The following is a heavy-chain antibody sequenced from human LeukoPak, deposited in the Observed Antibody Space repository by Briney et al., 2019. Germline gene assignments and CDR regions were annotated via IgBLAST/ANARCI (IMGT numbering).Heavy chain of an antibody. CDR3: ARDGGYDYYYGMDV. D-gene: IGHD2-15*01. V-gene: IGHV3-21*01. J-gene: IGHJ6*02. CDR1: GFTFNTYS. CDR2: ISDNSNYI. Sequence: PGRSLRLSCAASGFTFNTYSMNWVRQAPGKGLEWVSSISDNSNYIYYSDSVEGRFTISRDNAKNSLYLQMNSLRAEDTAVYYCARDGGYDYYYGMDVWGQGTTVTVSS.